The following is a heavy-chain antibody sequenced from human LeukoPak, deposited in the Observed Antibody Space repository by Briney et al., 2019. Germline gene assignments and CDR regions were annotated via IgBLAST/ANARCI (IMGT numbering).Heavy chain of an antibody. Sequence: PSETLSLTCTVSGGSISSSSYYWGWIRQPPGKGLEWIGSIYYSGSTYYNPSLKSRVTISVDTSKNQFSLKLSSVTAADTAVYCCARHSHYYGSGSYYNSERFDPWGQGTLVTVSS. J-gene: IGHJ5*02. D-gene: IGHD3-10*01. V-gene: IGHV4-39*01. CDR2: IYYSGST. CDR1: GGSISSSSYY. CDR3: ARHSHYYGSGSYYNSERFDP.